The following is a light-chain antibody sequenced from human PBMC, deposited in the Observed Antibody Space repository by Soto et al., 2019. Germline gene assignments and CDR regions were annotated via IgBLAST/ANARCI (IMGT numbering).Light chain of an antibody. J-gene: IGKJ1*01. CDR3: QQYYSYST. CDR1: QSISTW. V-gene: IGKV1-5*03. CDR2: KAS. Sequence: DIQMTQSPSTLSASVGDRVTITCRASQSISTWLAWYQQKTGKAPRLLIYKASTLESGVPSRFSGSGSGTEFTLTISSLQPDDFATYYCQQYYSYSTFGQGTKVEIK.